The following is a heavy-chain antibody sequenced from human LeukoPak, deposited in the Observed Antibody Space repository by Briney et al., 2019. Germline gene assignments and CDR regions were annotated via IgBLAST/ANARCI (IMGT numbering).Heavy chain of an antibody. J-gene: IGHJ4*02. CDR1: GGSFSGYY. V-gene: IGHV4-34*01. D-gene: IGHD1-26*01. CDR2: INHSGST. CDR3: ARRSGSYFDY. Sequence: SETLSLTCAVYGGSFSGYYWSWIRQPPGKGLEWIGEINHSGSTNYNPSLKSRVTISVDASKNQFSLKLSSVTAADTAVYYCARRSGSYFDYWGQGTLVTVSS.